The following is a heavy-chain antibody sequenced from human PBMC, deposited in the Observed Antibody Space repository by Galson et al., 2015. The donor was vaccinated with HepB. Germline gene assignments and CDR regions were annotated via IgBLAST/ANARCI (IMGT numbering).Heavy chain of an antibody. CDR1: GFTFSSYS. D-gene: IGHD7-27*01. CDR2: ISSSSGTI. CDR3: ARAMGKATDY. J-gene: IGHJ4*02. V-gene: IGHV3-48*01. Sequence: SLRLSCAASGFTFSSYSMNWVRQAPGKGLEWVSYISSSSGTIYYADSVKGRFTISRDNAKNSLHLQMNSLRAEDTAVYYCARAMGKATDYWGQGTLVTVSS.